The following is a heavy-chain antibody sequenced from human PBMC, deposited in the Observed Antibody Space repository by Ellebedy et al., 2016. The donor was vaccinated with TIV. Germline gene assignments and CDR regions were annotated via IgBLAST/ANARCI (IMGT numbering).Heavy chain of an antibody. J-gene: IGHJ4*02. Sequence: SETLSLTXAVYGGSFSGYYWSWIRQPPGKGLEWIGEINHSGSTNYNPSLKSRVTISVDTSKNQFSLKLSSVTAADTAVYYCARLRPGYFDYWGQGTLVTVSS. CDR1: GGSFSGYY. V-gene: IGHV4-34*01. CDR3: ARLRPGYFDY. CDR2: INHSGST.